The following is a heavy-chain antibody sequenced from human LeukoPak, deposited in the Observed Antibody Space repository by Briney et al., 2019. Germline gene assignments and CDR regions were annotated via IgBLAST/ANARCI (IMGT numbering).Heavy chain of an antibody. CDR3: ARDGGETYYFDY. J-gene: IGHJ4*02. CDR2: ISGSGSTI. D-gene: IGHD3-10*01. Sequence: GGSLRLSCAASGFTFSNYAMSWVRQAPGKGLEWVSAISGSGSTIYYADSVKGRFTISRDNAKNSLYLQMNSLRAEDTAVYYCARDGGETYYFDYWGQGTLVTVSS. CDR1: GFTFSNYA. V-gene: IGHV3-11*04.